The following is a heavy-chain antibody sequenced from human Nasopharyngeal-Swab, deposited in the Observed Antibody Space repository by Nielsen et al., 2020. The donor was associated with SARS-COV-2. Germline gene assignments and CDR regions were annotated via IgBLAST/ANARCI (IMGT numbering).Heavy chain of an antibody. J-gene: IGHJ5*02. Sequence: SETLSLTCTVSGGSISSSSYYWGWIRQPPGKGLEWIGSIYYSGSTYYNPSLKSRVTISVDTSKNQFSLKLSSVTAADTAVYYCAATSVLRFLEWLNNCFDPWGQGTLVTVSS. V-gene: IGHV4-39*01. CDR3: AATSVLRFLEWLNNCFDP. CDR1: GGSISSSSYY. D-gene: IGHD3-3*01. CDR2: IYYSGST.